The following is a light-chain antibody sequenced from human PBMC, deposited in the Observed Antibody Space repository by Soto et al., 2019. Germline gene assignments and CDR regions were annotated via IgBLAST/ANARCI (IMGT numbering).Light chain of an antibody. CDR3: QQYNNWPPLT. Sequence: EIVMTQSPATLSVSPGDRATLSCRASQSVSSSLAWYQQIPGQAPRLLIYDASTRATGIPARFGGSGSETEFTLTISSLQSEDFEVYYCQQYNNWPPLTFGGGTKVELK. CDR1: QSVSSS. V-gene: IGKV3-15*01. CDR2: DAS. J-gene: IGKJ4*01.